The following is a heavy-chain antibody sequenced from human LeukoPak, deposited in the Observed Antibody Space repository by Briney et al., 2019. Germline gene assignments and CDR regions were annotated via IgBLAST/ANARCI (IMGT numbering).Heavy chain of an antibody. CDR3: AKDLRSPYYYYYMDV. CDR2: ISGSGGST. Sequence: GGSLRLSCAASGFTFSSYAMSWVRQAPGKGLEWVSAISGSGGSTYYADSVKGRFTISRDNSKNTLYLQMNSLRAEDTAVYYCAKDLRSPYYYYYMDVWGKGTTATVSS. CDR1: GFTFSSYA. J-gene: IGHJ6*03. V-gene: IGHV3-23*01.